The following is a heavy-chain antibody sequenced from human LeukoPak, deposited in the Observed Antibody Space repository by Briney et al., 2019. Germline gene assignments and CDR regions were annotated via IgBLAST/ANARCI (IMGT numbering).Heavy chain of an antibody. Sequence: SETLSLTRTVSGGSISGYYWTWIRQPPGKGLEWIGQIHYSGKADYNPSLRSRITISVDTSKNQMSLKLSSVTAADTAVYYCARFGVYYDMGVWGQGTTVTVS. CDR3: ARFGVYYDMGV. V-gene: IGHV4-59*01. CDR1: GGSISGYY. CDR2: IHYSGKA. D-gene: IGHD3-16*01. J-gene: IGHJ6*02.